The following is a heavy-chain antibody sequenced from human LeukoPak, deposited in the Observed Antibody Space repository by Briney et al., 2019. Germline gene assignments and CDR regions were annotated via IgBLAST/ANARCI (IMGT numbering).Heavy chain of an antibody. CDR2: ISAYNGNT. CDR3: ARDTSEVPAAIWFDP. V-gene: IGHV1-18*01. Sequence: ASVKVSCKASGYTFTSYGISWVGQAPGQGLEWMGWISAYNGNTNYAQKLQGRVTMTRDTSISTAYMELSRLRSDDTAVYYCARDTSEVPAAIWFDPWGQGTLVTVSS. D-gene: IGHD2-2*01. J-gene: IGHJ5*02. CDR1: GYTFTSYG.